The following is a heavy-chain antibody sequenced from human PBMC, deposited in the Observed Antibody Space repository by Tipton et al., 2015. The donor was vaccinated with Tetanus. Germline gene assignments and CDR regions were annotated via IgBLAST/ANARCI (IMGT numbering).Heavy chain of an antibody. CDR3: ARGAIQPLDY. CDR1: GLTFSSYG. CDR2: TSGSGNTI. J-gene: IGHJ4*02. D-gene: IGHD2-2*01. Sequence: SLRLSCAASGLTFSSYGMHWVRQAPGRGLEWVAYTSGSGNTILYSDSVKGRFTVSRDNADNSVYLQMNHLRDDDTAMYFCARGAIQPLDYWGQGTKVTVSS. V-gene: IGHV3-48*02.